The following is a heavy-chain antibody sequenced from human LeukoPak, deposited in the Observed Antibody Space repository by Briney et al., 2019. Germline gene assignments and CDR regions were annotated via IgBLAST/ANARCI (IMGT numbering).Heavy chain of an antibody. J-gene: IGHJ4*02. D-gene: IGHD6-19*01. CDR1: GFTFSNYG. Sequence: GGSLRLSCAASGFTFSNYGMSWVRQAPGKGLEWVSGISGSRGRTYYADSVKGRFTISRDNSKNTLYLQMNSLRAEDTAVYYCARRSGIAVARAFDYWGQGTLVTVSS. V-gene: IGHV3-23*01. CDR3: ARRSGIAVARAFDY. CDR2: ISGSRGRT.